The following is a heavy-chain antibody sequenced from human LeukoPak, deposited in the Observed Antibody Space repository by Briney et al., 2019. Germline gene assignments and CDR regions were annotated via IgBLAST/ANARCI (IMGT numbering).Heavy chain of an antibody. CDR3: ARDPFVQLERLFFYLDY. D-gene: IGHD1-1*01. CDR1: GFTFSSYW. CDR2: IKQDGSEK. J-gene: IGHJ4*02. Sequence: GGSLRLSCAASGFTFSSYWMSWVRQAPGKGLEWVANIKQDGSEKYYVDSVKGRFTISRDNAKNSLYLQKNNLRAEDTAIYYCARDPFVQLERLFFYLDYWGQGTLVTVSS. V-gene: IGHV3-7*03.